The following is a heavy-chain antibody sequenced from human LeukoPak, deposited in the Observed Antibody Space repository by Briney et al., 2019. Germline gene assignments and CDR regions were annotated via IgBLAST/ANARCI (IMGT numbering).Heavy chain of an antibody. Sequence: SETLSLTCTVSGGSISSYYWSWIRQPAGKGLEWIGRIYTSGSTNYNPSLKSRVTMSVDTSKNQFSLKLSSVTAADTAVYYCAGFCSGGSCYSAEAFDYWGQGTLVTVSS. CDR3: AGFCSGGSCYSAEAFDY. CDR1: GGSISSYY. CDR2: IYTSGST. D-gene: IGHD2-15*01. V-gene: IGHV4-4*07. J-gene: IGHJ4*02.